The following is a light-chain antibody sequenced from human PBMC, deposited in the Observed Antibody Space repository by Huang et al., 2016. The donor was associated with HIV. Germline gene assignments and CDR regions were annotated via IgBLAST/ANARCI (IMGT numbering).Light chain of an antibody. Sequence: DIQMTQSPSSLSASVGDRISITCRASQTISTFLNWYQQKPGKAPKLLIYAASNLQSGVSARFSGTGSGTLLTLTVTGLLPDDFATYFCQQTSSVPLTFGGGTKVEMK. J-gene: IGKJ4*01. CDR2: AAS. V-gene: IGKV1-39*01. CDR1: QTISTF. CDR3: QQTSSVPLT.